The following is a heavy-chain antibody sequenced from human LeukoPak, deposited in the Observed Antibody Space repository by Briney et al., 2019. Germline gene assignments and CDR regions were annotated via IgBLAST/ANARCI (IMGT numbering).Heavy chain of an antibody. CDR1: GGSISSYY. J-gene: IGHJ4*02. CDR3: ARRIMTYIPIVGARTYYFDY. D-gene: IGHD1-26*01. CDR2: IYYSGST. V-gene: IGHV4-59*08. Sequence: SETLSLTCTVSGGSISSYYWSWIRQPPGKGLEWIGYIYYSGSTYYNPSLKSRVTISVDTSMNQFSLKLSSVTAADTAVYYCARRIMTYIPIVGARTYYFDYWGQGTLVTVSS.